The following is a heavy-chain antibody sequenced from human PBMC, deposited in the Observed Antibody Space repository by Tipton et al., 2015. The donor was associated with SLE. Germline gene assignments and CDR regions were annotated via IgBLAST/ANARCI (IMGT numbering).Heavy chain of an antibody. D-gene: IGHD5-18*01. V-gene: IGHV4-59*08. Sequence: TLSLTCTVPGGSISSYYWSWIRQPPGKGLEWIGYIYYSGSTNYNPSLKSRVTVSVDTSKNQFSLKLSSVTAADTAVYYCATPGYSYALGAFDIWGQGTMVTVSS. CDR2: IYYSGST. CDR3: ATPGYSYALGAFDI. J-gene: IGHJ3*02. CDR1: GGSISSYY.